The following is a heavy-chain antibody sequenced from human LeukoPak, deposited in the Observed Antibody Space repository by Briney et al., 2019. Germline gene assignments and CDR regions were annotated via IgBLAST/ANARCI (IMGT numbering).Heavy chain of an antibody. CDR2: IYPGDSDT. CDR3: ARRGEAMDPFDY. Sequence: KPGESLKISCKDSGYSFTSYGIGWVRQMPGKGLEWMGIIYPGDSDTRYSPSFQGQVTISADKSINTAYLQWSSLKASDTAIYYCARRGEAMDPFDYWGQGTLVTVSS. V-gene: IGHV5-51*01. D-gene: IGHD5-18*01. J-gene: IGHJ4*02. CDR1: GYSFTSYG.